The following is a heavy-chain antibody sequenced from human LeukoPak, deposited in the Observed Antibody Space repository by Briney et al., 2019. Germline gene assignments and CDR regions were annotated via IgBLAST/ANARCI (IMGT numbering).Heavy chain of an antibody. CDR2: ISYDGSNK. CDR1: GFTFSSYG. V-gene: IGHV3-30*18. D-gene: IGHD3-10*01. J-gene: IGHJ4*02. CDR3: AKDLWLLDY. Sequence: PGRSLRLPCAASGFTFSSYGMHWVRQAPGKGLEWVAVISYDGSNKYYADSVKGRFTISRDNSKNTLYLQMNSLRAEDTAVYYCAKDLWLLDYWGQGTLVTVSS.